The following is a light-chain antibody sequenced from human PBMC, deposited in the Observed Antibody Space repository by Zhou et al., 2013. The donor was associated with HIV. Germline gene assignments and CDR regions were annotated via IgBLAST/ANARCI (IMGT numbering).Light chain of an antibody. CDR3: QSFDSSLRAYV. CDR2: ANT. CDR1: ASNVGAGFD. V-gene: IGLV1-40*01. J-gene: IGLJ1*01. Sequence: QSVLTQPPSLSGAPGQRVTISCTGSASNVGAGFDVHWYQQLPGTAPKLLIVANTNRPSGVPDRFSGSRSGTSASLAITGLQTEDEGDYFCQSFDSSLRAYVFGTGTYVTVL.